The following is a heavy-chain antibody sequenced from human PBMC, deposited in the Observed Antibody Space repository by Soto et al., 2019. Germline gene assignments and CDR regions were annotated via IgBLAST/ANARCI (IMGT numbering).Heavy chain of an antibody. Sequence: EVQLVESGGGLVQPGGSLRLSCAGSGFTFSSFWTTWVRQAPGKGLEWVASIKEDGSEEYYVDSVKGRFTISRDNAKNSLYLQMNSLRAEDTAVYYCARGHYGMDVWGQGTTVTVSS. CDR3: ARGHYGMDV. V-gene: IGHV3-7*05. CDR1: GFTFSSFW. CDR2: IKEDGSEE. J-gene: IGHJ6*02.